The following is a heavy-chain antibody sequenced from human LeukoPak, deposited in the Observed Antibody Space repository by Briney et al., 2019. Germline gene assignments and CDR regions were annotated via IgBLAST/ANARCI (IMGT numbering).Heavy chain of an antibody. CDR1: GYIFTTYS. Sequence: GASVKVSCKASGYIFTTYSISWVRHAPGQGLEWMGWISTYSGNINYAQKFQGRVTMTTDTSTSTAYMELRSLRSDDTAMYYCAIDRPSAIGTTARFDPWGQGTLVAVSS. J-gene: IGHJ5*02. CDR3: AIDRPSAIGTTARFDP. D-gene: IGHD1-1*01. CDR2: ISTYSGNI. V-gene: IGHV1-18*04.